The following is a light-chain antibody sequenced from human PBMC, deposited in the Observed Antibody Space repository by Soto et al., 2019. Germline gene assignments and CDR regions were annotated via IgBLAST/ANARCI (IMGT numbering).Light chain of an antibody. CDR1: GSNIGNNY. CDR3: GTWDSSLSALWV. V-gene: IGLV1-51*01. Sequence: QSVLTQPPSVSAAPGQKVTISCSGSGSNIGNNYVSWYQQLPGTAPKLLIYDNNKRPSGIPDRFSGSKSGTSATLGITGLQTGDEADYYCGTWDSSLSALWVFGGGTQLTVL. CDR2: DNN. J-gene: IGLJ3*02.